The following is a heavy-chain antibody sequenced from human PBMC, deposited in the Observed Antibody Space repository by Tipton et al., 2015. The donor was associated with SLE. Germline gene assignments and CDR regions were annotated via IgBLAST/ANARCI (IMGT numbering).Heavy chain of an antibody. D-gene: IGHD4-17*01. V-gene: IGHV4-59*01. CDR2: IYSSGRT. CDR3: ARSRDEYGSGNYWDAFEI. J-gene: IGHJ3*02. Sequence: TLSLTCTVSGGPTSSYYWSWIRQPPGKGLEWIGYIYSSGRTDYNPPLRSRVTVSIDTSKTHFSLRLSSVSAADTATYCCARSRDEYGSGNYWDAFEIWGQGTTVIVSS. CDR1: GGPTSSYY.